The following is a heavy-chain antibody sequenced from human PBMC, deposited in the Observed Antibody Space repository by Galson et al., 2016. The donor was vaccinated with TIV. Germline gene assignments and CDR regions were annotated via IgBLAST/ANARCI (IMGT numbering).Heavy chain of an antibody. D-gene: IGHD3-9*01. CDR2: IHPGDSDT. CDR1: GYSFTSYW. CDR3: AKQLDFDQRVLDAFHI. Sequence: QSGAEVKKPGESLKISCKGSGYSFTSYWIAWVRQTPGKGLELMGVIHPGDSDTRYSPSFQGQVSISADRSISTAYLQWSSLKASDTAMHYCAKQLDFDQRVLDAFHIWGQGTLLTVSS. V-gene: IGHV5-51*01. J-gene: IGHJ3*02.